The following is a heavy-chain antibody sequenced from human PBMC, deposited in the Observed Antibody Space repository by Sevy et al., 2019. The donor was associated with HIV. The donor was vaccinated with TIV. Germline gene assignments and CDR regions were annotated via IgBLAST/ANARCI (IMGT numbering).Heavy chain of an antibody. CDR3: VRDDRDGYFDY. J-gene: IGHJ4*02. V-gene: IGHV1-2*02. Sequence: ASVKVSCKASGYTFTGYYMHWVRQAPGQGLEWMGWINPDSGGPNYAPKFQGRVTLTRGTSINTAYMELSRLKSDDTAVYYCVRDDRDGYFDYWGQGTLVTVSS. CDR1: GYTFTGYY. CDR2: INPDSGGP.